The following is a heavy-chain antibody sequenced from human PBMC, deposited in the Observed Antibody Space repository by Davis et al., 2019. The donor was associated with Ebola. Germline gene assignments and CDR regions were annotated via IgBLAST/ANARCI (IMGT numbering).Heavy chain of an antibody. D-gene: IGHD3-22*01. CDR1: GYTFTNYY. Sequence: ASVKVSCKAFGYTFTNYYMHWVRQAPGQGLGWMGKINPSSGITDYAQKFQGRVSMTADTSTTTLHVELSNLRSEDTAVYYCARARNYDSSAHIYWGQGTLVTVSP. CDR2: INPSSGIT. CDR3: ARARNYDSSAHIY. J-gene: IGHJ4*02. V-gene: IGHV1-46*01.